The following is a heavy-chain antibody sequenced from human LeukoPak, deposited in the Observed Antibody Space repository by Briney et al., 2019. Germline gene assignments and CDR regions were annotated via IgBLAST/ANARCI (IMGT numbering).Heavy chain of an antibody. V-gene: IGHV1-18*01. Sequence: ASVKVSCKASGYTFTSYGISWVRQAPGQGLEWMGWISAYNGNTNYAQTLQGRVTMTTDTSTSTAYMELRSLRSDDTAVCYCARVAQQLAKNWFDPWGQGTLVTVSS. CDR3: ARVAQQLAKNWFDP. CDR1: GYTFTSYG. J-gene: IGHJ5*02. CDR2: ISAYNGNT. D-gene: IGHD6-13*01.